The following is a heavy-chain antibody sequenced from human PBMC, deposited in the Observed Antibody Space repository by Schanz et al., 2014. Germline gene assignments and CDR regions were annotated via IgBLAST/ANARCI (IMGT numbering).Heavy chain of an antibody. J-gene: IGHJ4*02. D-gene: IGHD3-10*01. CDR1: GFAVDNYY. Sequence: EVQLAESGGGLVQPGGSLRLSCAASGFAVDNYYMSCVRQAPGRGLEWVIVISGSGGSTYYADSVRGRFTMSRDNSKNTVHLQMSSLRVEDTAVYYCAKDPRGDKNDRAYYFDYWGQGTLVTVSS. CDR2: ISGSGGST. V-gene: IGHV3-23*04. CDR3: AKDPRGDKNDRAYYFDY.